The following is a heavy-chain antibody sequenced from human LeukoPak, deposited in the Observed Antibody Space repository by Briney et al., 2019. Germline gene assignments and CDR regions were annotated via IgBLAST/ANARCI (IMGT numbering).Heavy chain of an antibody. CDR1: GDSISSGDYY. J-gene: IGHJ4*02. V-gene: IGHV4-30-4*08. CDR3: ASRKYYGSGSYYGPFDY. CDR2: ICYSGST. Sequence: NPSQTLSLTSTVSGDSISSGDYYWSCIRQPPGKGLEWIGYICYSGSTYYNTSLKSRVTTSVDTSKNQFSLKLSSVTAADTAVYYCASRKYYGSGSYYGPFDYWGQGTLVTVSS. D-gene: IGHD3-10*01.